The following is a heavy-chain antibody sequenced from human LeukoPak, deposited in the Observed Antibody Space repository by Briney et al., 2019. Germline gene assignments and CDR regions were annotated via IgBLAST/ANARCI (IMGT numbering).Heavy chain of an antibody. Sequence: PSETLSLTCAVPGYSISNTYNWAWIRQPPGKGLEWIGSIYNSGSTHYNPSLKSRVTMSLDTSKNQFSLQLSSVTAADTAVYCCVRNIGSSLPPSPYNYFYPWGQGTLVTVSS. CDR2: IYNSGST. D-gene: IGHD6-6*01. V-gene: IGHV4-38-2*01. CDR1: GYSISNTYN. CDR3: VRNIGSSLPPSPYNYFYP. J-gene: IGHJ5*02.